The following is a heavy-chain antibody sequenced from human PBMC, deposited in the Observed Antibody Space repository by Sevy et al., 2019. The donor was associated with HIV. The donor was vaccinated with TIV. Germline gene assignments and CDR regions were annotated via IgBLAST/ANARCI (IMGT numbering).Heavy chain of an antibody. V-gene: IGHV1-18*01. CDR1: GYTFTSYG. CDR3: ARIYCSSTSCYATPDYYYYYMDV. D-gene: IGHD2-2*01. Sequence: ASVKVSCKASGYTFTSYGISWVRQAPGQGLEWMGWISAYNGNTNYAQKLQGRVTMTTDTSTSTAYMELRSLRSDDTAVYYCARIYCSSTSCYATPDYYYYYMDVWGKGTTVTVSS. CDR2: ISAYNGNT. J-gene: IGHJ6*03.